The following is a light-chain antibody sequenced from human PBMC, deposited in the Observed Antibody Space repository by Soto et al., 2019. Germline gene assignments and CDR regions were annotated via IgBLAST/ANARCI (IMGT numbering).Light chain of an antibody. CDR3: GTWDTSLSAGGV. Sequence: QSVLTQPPSVSAAPGEKVTISCSGSSSNIGNNYVSWYQQLPGAAPKLLIYDNIQRPSGIPDRFSGSKSGTSATLGITGLQTGDEADYYCGTWDTSLSAGGVFGGGTKLTVL. J-gene: IGLJ2*01. CDR1: SSNIGNNY. V-gene: IGLV1-51*01. CDR2: DNI.